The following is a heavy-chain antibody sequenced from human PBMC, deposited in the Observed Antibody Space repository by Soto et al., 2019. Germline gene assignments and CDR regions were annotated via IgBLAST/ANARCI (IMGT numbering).Heavy chain of an antibody. CDR2: IYYSGST. CDR3: VRGDTTMVTRVDS. Sequence: PSETLSLTCTVSGGSISSGDYHWSWLRQPPGKGLEWIGYIYYSGSTYYNTSLKSRVTISVDMSKNQFSLNLSSVTAADTAVYYCVRGDTTMVTRVDSWGQGILVTV. D-gene: IGHD5-18*01. V-gene: IGHV4-30-4*01. J-gene: IGHJ4*02. CDR1: GGSISSGDYH.